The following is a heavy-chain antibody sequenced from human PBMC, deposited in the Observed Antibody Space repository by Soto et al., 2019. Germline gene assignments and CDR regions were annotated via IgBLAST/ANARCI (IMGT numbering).Heavy chain of an antibody. CDR2: IYYSGST. CDR3: ARDTYYYGSGNPLGWFDP. D-gene: IGHD3-10*01. Sequence: PSETLSLTCTVSGGSISSGGYYWSWIRQHPGKGLEWIGYIYYSGSTYYNPSLKSRVTISVDTSKNQFSLKLSSVTAADTAVYYCARDTYYYGSGNPLGWFDPWGQGTLVTVSS. CDR1: GGSISSGGYY. V-gene: IGHV4-31*03. J-gene: IGHJ5*02.